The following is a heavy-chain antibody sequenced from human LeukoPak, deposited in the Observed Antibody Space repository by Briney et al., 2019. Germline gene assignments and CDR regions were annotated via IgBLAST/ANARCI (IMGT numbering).Heavy chain of an antibody. J-gene: IGHJ5*02. CDR2: ISWNSGSI. CDR3: AKGPGNRWDGDWFDP. Sequence: PGRSLRLSCAASGFTFDDYAMHWVRQAPGKGLEWVSGISWNSGSIGYADSVKGRFTTSRDNAKNSLYLQMNSLRAEDTALYYCAKGPGNRWDGDWFDPWGQGTLVTVSS. D-gene: IGHD1-26*01. CDR1: GFTFDDYA. V-gene: IGHV3-9*01.